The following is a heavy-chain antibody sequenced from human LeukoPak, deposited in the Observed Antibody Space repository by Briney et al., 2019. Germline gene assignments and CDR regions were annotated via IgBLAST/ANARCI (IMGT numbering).Heavy chain of an antibody. CDR1: SGSFSGYY. D-gene: IGHD2-2*01. CDR2: INHSGST. V-gene: IGHV4-34*01. Sequence: SETLSLTCAVYSGSFSGYYWSWIRQPPGKGLEWIGEINHSGSTSSNPSLKSRVTISVDTSKNQVSLKLSSVTAADTAVYYCARGGYCNTTTCYPERWFDPWGQGTLVTVSS. CDR3: ARGGYCNTTTCYPERWFDP. J-gene: IGHJ5*02.